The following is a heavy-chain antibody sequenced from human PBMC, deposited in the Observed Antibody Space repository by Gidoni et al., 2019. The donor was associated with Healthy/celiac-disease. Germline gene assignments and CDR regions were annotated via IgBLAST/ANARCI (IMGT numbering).Heavy chain of an antibody. V-gene: IGHV3-21*01. CDR2: ISSISSYI. CDR3: ARETPYCGGDCSFPDAFDI. Sequence: EVQLVESGGGLVKPGGSLRLSCAASGFTFSSYRMNWVRQAPGKGLEWVSSISSISSYIYYADSVKDRFTISRDNAKTSLYLQMNSLRAEDTAVYYCARETPYCGGDCSFPDAFDIWGQGTMVTVSS. CDR1: GFTFSSYR. J-gene: IGHJ3*02. D-gene: IGHD2-21*01.